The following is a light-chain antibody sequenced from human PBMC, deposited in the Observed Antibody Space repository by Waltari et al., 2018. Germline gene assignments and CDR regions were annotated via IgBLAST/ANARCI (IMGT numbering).Light chain of an antibody. V-gene: IGKV3-20*01. CDR2: GAS. CDR1: QSVSRV. J-gene: IGKJ1*01. CDR3: QMYVRLPVT. Sequence: IVLTQSPGTLSLSPGERATLSCRASQSVSRVLAWYQQRPGQAPRLLIYGASNRATGIPDRFSGSGSGTDFNLTISRLEPEDFAMYYCQMYVRLPVTFGQGTKVEIK.